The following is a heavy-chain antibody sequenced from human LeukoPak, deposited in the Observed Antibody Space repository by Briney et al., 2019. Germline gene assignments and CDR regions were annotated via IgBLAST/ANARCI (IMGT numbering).Heavy chain of an antibody. Sequence: GGSLRLSCAASGFTFSSYDMHWVRHATGKGLEWVSAIGTAGDTYYPGSVKGRFTISRENAKNSLYLQMNSLRAGDTAVYYCTRDGPLGGMDVWGQGTTVTVSS. CDR1: GFTFSSYD. V-gene: IGHV3-13*01. CDR3: TRDGPLGGMDV. CDR2: IGTAGDT. D-gene: IGHD3-10*01. J-gene: IGHJ6*02.